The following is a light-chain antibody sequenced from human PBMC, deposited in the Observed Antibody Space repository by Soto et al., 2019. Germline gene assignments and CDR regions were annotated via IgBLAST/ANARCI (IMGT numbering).Light chain of an antibody. J-gene: IGLJ1*01. Sequence: QSALTQPASVSGSSGQSITMSCTGTSNDVGGYNYVSWFQQHPGKAPKLLIFEVSNRPSGVSHRFSGSKSGNTASLTISGLQAEDEADYYCSSFTSTSTFVFGSGTKVTVL. CDR3: SSFTSTSTFV. CDR2: EVS. CDR1: SNDVGGYNY. V-gene: IGLV2-14*01.